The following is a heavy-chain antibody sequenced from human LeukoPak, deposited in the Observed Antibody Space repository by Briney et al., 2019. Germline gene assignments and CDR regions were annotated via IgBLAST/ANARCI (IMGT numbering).Heavy chain of an antibody. V-gene: IGHV4-30-4*07. CDR3: ARVSGDHYYFDS. J-gene: IGHJ4*02. CDR1: GGSISSGGYS. Sequence: SETLSLTCAVSGGSISSGGYSWSWIRQPPGKGLEWIGYVYYSGSTYYNPSLKSRVTISVDTSKYQFSLKLSSVTAADTAVYYCARVSGDHYYFDSWGQGTLVTVSS. CDR2: VYYSGST. D-gene: IGHD2-21*02.